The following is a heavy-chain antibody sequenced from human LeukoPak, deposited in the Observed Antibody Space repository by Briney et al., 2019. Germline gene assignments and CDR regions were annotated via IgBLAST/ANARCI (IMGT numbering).Heavy chain of an antibody. CDR2: INSDGSST. CDR1: GFTFSRTW. Sequence: QPGGSLRLSCAASGFTFSRTWMYWVRQAPGKGLVWVSRINSDGSSTTYADSVKGRFTISRDNAKNTAYLQMNSLRGEDTAVYFCARGWHYAMDVWGQGTTVTVSS. CDR3: ARGWHYAMDV. J-gene: IGHJ6*02. V-gene: IGHV3-74*01.